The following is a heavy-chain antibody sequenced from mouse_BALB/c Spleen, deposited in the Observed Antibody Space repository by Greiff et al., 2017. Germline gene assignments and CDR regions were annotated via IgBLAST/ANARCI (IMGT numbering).Heavy chain of an antibody. Sequence: EVMLVESGGGLVQPGGSLRLSCATSGFTFTDYYMSWVRQPPGKALEWLGFIRNKANGYTTEYSASVKGRFTISRNNSQSILYLQMNTLGAEDSATYYCGRDSPAFGPMDYRGQGTSVTVSS. CDR3: GRDSPAFGPMDY. J-gene: IGHJ4*01. CDR1: GFTFTDYY. CDR2: IRNKANGYTT. V-gene: IGHV7-3*02.